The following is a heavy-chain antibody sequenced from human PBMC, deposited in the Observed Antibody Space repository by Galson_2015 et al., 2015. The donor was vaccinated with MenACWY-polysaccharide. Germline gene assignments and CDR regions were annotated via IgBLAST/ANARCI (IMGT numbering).Heavy chain of an antibody. CDR2: IRNSSSYI. Sequence: SLRLSCAASGFTVSSYPMNWVRQAPGKGLEWVSSIRNSSSYIYYADSVRGRFTISRDNAKNSLYLQMNSVRAEDTAVYYCARDGMAMATYDYWGQGTLVTVSS. CDR3: ARDGMAMATYDY. V-gene: IGHV3-21*01. CDR1: GFTVSSYP. D-gene: IGHD5-24*01. J-gene: IGHJ4*02.